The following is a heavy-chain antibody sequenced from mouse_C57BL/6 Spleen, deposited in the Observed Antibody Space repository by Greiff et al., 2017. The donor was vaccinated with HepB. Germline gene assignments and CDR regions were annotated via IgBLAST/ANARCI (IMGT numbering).Heavy chain of an antibody. V-gene: IGHV7-3*01. CDR3: ARYTPPTRDFAMYY. CDR2: IRNKANGYTT. Sequence: EVKLMESGGGLVQPGGSLSLSCAASGFTFTDYYMSWVRQPPGKALEWLGFIRNKANGYTTEYSASVKGGFTISRDNSQSILYLQMNALRAEDSATYFCARYTPPTRDFAMYYWGQGTSVTVSS. CDR1: GFTFTDYY. D-gene: IGHD1-1*01. J-gene: IGHJ4*01.